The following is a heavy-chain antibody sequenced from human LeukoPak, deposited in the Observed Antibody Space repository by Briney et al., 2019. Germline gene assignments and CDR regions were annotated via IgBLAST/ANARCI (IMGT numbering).Heavy chain of an antibody. J-gene: IGHJ4*02. CDR1: GYTFTSYD. CDR3: ARWRSSGYYYGPYYFDY. V-gene: IGHV1-8*01. CDR2: MNPNSGNT. D-gene: IGHD3-22*01. Sequence: GASVKVSCKASGYTFTSYDINWVRQATGQGLEWMGWMNPNSGNTGYAQKFQGRVTMTRNTSISTAYMELSSLRSEDTAVYYCARWRSSGYYYGPYYFDYWGQGTLVTVSS.